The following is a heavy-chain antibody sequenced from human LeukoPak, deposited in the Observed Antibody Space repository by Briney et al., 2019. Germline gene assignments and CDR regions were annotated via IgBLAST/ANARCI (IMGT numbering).Heavy chain of an antibody. CDR1: GGSISSSSYY. J-gene: IGHJ4*02. CDR2: IYYSGST. D-gene: IGHD3-3*01. Sequence: SETLSLTCIVSGGSISSSSYYWGWIRQPPGKGLEWIGSIYYSGSTYYNPSLKSRVTISVDTSKNQFSLKLSSVTAADTAVYYCARHLYTRITIFGVVIIDYFDYWGQGTLVTVSS. CDR3: ARHLYTRITIFGVVIIDYFDY. V-gene: IGHV4-39*01.